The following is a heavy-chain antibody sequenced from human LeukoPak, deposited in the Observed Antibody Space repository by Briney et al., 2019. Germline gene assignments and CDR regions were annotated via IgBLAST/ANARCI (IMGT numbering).Heavy chain of an antibody. CDR1: GFTFSTYS. Sequence: GGSLRLSCAASGFTFSTYSMNWVRQAPGKGLEWVSYISSGSNTIDYADSVKGRFTISRDNAKNSLYLQMNSLRAEDTAIYYCARGRYCNSTSCYGAFDIWGQGTMVTVSS. CDR3: ARGRYCNSTSCYGAFDI. V-gene: IGHV3-48*01. J-gene: IGHJ3*02. CDR2: ISSGSNTI. D-gene: IGHD2-2*01.